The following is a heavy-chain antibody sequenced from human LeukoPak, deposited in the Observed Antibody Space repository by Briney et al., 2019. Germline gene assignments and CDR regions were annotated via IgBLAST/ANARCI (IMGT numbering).Heavy chain of an antibody. J-gene: IGHJ4*02. V-gene: IGHV1-69*13. Sequence: SVKVSCKASGYTFTSYGISWVRQAPGQGLEWMGGIIPIFGTANYAQKFQGRVTITADESTSTAYMELSSLRSEDTAVYYCARDHPDTAMVGFDYWGQGTLVTVSS. CDR1: GYTFTSYG. D-gene: IGHD5-18*01. CDR2: IIPIFGTA. CDR3: ARDHPDTAMVGFDY.